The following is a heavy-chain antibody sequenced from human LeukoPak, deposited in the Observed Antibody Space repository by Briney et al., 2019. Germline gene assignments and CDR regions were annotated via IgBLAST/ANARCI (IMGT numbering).Heavy chain of an antibody. J-gene: IGHJ2*01. CDR3: ARASSASNWYFDL. Sequence: ASVKVSCKASGYSLRNHGISWVRQAPGQGLEWMGWIGADNGYTHYAQKLQGRVTLTTDTSTNTAYMDLRSLSSDDTAVYYCARASSASNWYFDLWGSGTLVTVSS. CDR1: GYSLRNHG. CDR2: IGADNGYT. V-gene: IGHV1-18*01.